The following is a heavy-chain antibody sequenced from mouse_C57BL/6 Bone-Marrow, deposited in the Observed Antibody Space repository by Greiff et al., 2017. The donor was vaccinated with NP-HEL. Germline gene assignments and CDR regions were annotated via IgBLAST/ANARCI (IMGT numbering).Heavy chain of an antibody. D-gene: IGHD2-2*01. V-gene: IGHV1-69*01. Sequence: QVQLQQPGAELVMPGASVKLSCKASGYTFTSYWMHWVKQRPGQGLEWIGEIDPSDSYTNYNQKFKGKSTLTVDKSSSTAYMQLGSLTSEDSAVYYCARRYYGYSWFAYWGQGTLVTVSA. J-gene: IGHJ3*01. CDR2: IDPSDSYT. CDR3: ARRYYGYSWFAY. CDR1: GYTFTSYW.